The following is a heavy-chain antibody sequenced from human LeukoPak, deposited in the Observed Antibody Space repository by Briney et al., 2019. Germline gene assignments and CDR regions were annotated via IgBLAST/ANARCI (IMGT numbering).Heavy chain of an antibody. D-gene: IGHD1-26*01. CDR1: GYTFTSYA. CDR2: INAGNGNT. V-gene: IGHV1-3*01. CDR3: ARDGRFIVADYYYGMDV. Sequence: ASVKVSCKASGYTFTSYAMHWVRQAPGQRLEWMGWINAGNGNTKYSQKFQGRVTITRDTSASTAYMELSSLRSEDTAVYYCARDGRFIVADYYYGMDVWGQGTTVTVSS. J-gene: IGHJ6*02.